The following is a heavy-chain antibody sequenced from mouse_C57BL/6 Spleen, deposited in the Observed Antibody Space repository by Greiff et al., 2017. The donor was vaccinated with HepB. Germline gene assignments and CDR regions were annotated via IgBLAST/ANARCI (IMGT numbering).Heavy chain of an antibody. V-gene: IGHV5-9*01. J-gene: IGHJ4*01. CDR1: GFTFSSYT. Sequence: EVKLVESGGGLVKPGGSLKLSCAASGFTFSSYTMSWVRQTPEKRLEWVATISGGGGNTYYPDSVKGRFTISRDNAKNTLYLQMSSLRSEDTALYYCARLLTTVVAYYAMDYWGQGTSVTVSS. CDR2: ISGGGGNT. D-gene: IGHD1-1*01. CDR3: ARLLTTVVAYYAMDY.